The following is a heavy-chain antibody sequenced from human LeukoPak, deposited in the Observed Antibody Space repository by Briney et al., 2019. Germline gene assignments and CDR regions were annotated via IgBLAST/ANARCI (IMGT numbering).Heavy chain of an antibody. V-gene: IGHV3-23*01. CDR3: AKDSLLLSSTY. J-gene: IGHJ4*02. D-gene: IGHD3-10*01. CDR1: GFTFSSYA. Sequence: GGSLRLSWAASGFTFSSYAMSWVRQAPGKGLEWVSAISGSGGSTYYADSVKGRFTISRDNSKNTLYLQMNSLRAEDTAVYYCAKDSLLLSSTYWGQGTLVTVSS. CDR2: ISGSGGST.